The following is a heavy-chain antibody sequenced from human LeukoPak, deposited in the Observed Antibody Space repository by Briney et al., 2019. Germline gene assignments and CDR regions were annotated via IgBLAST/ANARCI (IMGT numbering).Heavy chain of an antibody. CDR3: ARDKLGLGELSLYDE. J-gene: IGHJ4*02. Sequence: ASVKVSCKASGYTFTGYYMHWVRQAPGQGLEWMGWINPNSGGTNYARKFQGRVTMTRDTSISTAYMELSRLTSDDTAMYYCARDKLGLGELSLYDEWGQGTQVTVSS. CDR2: INPNSGGT. V-gene: IGHV1-2*02. D-gene: IGHD3-16*02. CDR1: GYTFTGYY.